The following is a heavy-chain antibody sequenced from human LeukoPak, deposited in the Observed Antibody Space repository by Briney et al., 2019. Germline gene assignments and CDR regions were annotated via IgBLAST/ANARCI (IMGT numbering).Heavy chain of an antibody. D-gene: IGHD2-15*01. Sequence: ASVKVSCKGSGYTFTNYAVHWVRQAPGQRLERLGWINPGNGDTKYSQNFQGRVTVTSDTSAATAYVELNSLTSEDTAVYYCARERWHCRVNCYSVYYYALDVWGQGTTVTVSS. CDR2: INPGNGDT. V-gene: IGHV1-3*01. CDR1: GYTFTNYA. J-gene: IGHJ6*02. CDR3: ARERWHCRVNCYSVYYYALDV.